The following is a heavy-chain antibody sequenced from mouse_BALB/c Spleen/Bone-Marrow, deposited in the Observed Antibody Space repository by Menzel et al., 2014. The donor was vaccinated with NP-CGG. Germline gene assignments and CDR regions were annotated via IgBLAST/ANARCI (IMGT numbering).Heavy chain of an antibody. CDR1: GYTFTDYY. V-gene: IGHV1-19*01. CDR2: VNPYNGGT. J-gene: IGHJ2*01. CDR3: ARGIYYGNYFDY. D-gene: IGHD2-1*01. Sequence: EVQLQQSGPELVQPGASVKMSCKASGYTFTDYYMDWVKQSHGESFEWIGRVNPYNGGTSYNQKFKGKATLTVDKSSSTAYMELNSLTSEDSAVYYCARGIYYGNYFDYFGQTATPTVSS.